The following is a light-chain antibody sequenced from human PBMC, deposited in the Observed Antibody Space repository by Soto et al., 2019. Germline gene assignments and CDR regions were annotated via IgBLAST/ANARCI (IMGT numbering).Light chain of an antibody. CDR3: QQRSNWPLT. CDR1: QSVSSY. J-gene: IGKJ4*01. Sequence: EIVFAQSPATLSLSPGERATLSCRASQSVSSYLAWYQQKPGQAPRLLIYDASNRATGIPARFSGSGSGTDFTLTISSLEPEDFAVYYCQQRSNWPLTFGGGTKVDI. V-gene: IGKV3-11*01. CDR2: DAS.